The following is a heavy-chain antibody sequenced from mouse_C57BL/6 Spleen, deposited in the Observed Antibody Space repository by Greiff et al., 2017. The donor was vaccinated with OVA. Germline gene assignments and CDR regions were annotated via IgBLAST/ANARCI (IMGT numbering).Heavy chain of an antibody. CDR1: GYAFTNYL. V-gene: IGHV1-54*01. D-gene: IGHD1-1*01. Sequence: QVQLQQSGAELVRPGTSVKVSCKASGYAFTNYLIEWVKQRPGQGLEWIGVINPGSGGTNYNEKFKGKATLTADKSSSTAYMQLSSLTSEDSAVYFWARSDYGSSQYYFDYWGQGTTLTVSS. CDR3: ARSDYGSSQYYFDY. CDR2: INPGSGGT. J-gene: IGHJ2*01.